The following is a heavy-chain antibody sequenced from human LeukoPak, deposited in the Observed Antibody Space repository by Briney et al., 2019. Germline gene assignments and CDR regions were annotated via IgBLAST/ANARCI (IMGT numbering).Heavy chain of an antibody. CDR1: GYSFTCSD. CDR2: MTPDSDHT. Sequence: ASVKVSCKASGYSFTCSDINWVRQATGQGLEWMGWMTPDSDHTYAQCFQGRVTMTRNTSITTVYMELSSLRSEDTAVCYCARGRDGFIDWFDPWGQGTLVTVSS. D-gene: IGHD5-24*01. J-gene: IGHJ5*02. V-gene: IGHV1-8*02. CDR3: ARGRDGFIDWFDP.